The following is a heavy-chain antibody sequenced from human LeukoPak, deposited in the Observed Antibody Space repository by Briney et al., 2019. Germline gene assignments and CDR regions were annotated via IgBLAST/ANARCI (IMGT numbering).Heavy chain of an antibody. CDR3: ARGPRYCSGGSCDYYYYYYMDV. J-gene: IGHJ6*03. CDR1: GGSFSGYY. Sequence: SSETLSLTCAVYGGSFSGYYWSWLRQPPGKGLEWIGEINHRGSTNYNPSLKSRVTISVDRSKNQFSLKLSSVTAADTAVYYCARGPRYCSGGSCDYYYYYYMDVWGKGTTVTVSS. D-gene: IGHD2-15*01. V-gene: IGHV4-34*01. CDR2: INHRGST.